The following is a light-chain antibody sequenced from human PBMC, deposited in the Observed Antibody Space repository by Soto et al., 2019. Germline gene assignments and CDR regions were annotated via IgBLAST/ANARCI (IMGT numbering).Light chain of an antibody. CDR2: GAS. Sequence: EIVLTQSPGTLSLSPGERATLSCRASQSFSSSYLAWYQQKPGQAPRLLIYGASSRATGIPDRFSGSGSGTDFTLTISRLEPEDFAVYYCQQYGSSPRGTFGQGTKVDIK. CDR1: QSFSSSY. CDR3: QQYGSSPRGT. J-gene: IGKJ1*01. V-gene: IGKV3-20*01.